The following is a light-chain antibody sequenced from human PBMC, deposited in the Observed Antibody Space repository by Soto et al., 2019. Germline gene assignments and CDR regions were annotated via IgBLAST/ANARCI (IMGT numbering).Light chain of an antibody. CDR1: QSVSGSY. CDR3: QQYDSSPYT. CDR2: GAS. Sequence: EIVLTQSPGTLSLSPGERATLSCRASQSVSGSYLDWYQQKPGQAPRLLIYGASSRATGIPDRFSGSGSGTDFTLTISRLEPEEFAVYYCQQYDSSPYTFGQGTKLESK. V-gene: IGKV3-20*01. J-gene: IGKJ2*01.